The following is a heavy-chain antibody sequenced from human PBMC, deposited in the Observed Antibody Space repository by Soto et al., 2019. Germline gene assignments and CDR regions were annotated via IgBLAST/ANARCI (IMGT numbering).Heavy chain of an antibody. V-gene: IGHV4-4*02. Sequence: PSETLSLTCAVSGGSISSSNWWSWVRQPPGKGLEWIGEIYHSGSTNYNPSLKSRVTISVDKSKNQFSLKLSSVTAADTAVYYCARRSRGYDFWSGSANWFDPWGQGTLVTVSS. CDR3: ARRSRGYDFWSGSANWFDP. CDR2: IYHSGST. J-gene: IGHJ5*02. CDR1: GGSISSSNW. D-gene: IGHD3-3*01.